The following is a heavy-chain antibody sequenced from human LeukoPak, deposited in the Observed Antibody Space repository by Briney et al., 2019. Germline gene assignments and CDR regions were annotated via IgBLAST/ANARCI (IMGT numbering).Heavy chain of an antibody. V-gene: IGHV3-9*01. CDR2: ISWNSGSI. J-gene: IGHJ4*02. Sequence: TGGSLRLSCAASGFTFSSYDMSWVRQAPGKGLEWVSGISWNSGSIGYADSVKGRFTISRDNAKNSLYLQMNSLRAEDTALYYCAKDIPPDYWGQGTLVTVSS. CDR3: AKDIPPDY. CDR1: GFTFSSYD.